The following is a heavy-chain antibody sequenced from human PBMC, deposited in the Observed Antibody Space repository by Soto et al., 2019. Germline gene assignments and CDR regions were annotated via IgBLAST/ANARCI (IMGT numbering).Heavy chain of an antibody. CDR3: ARSRSSSSFSAYYFDY. CDR2: INAGNGNT. D-gene: IGHD6-6*01. CDR1: GYTFTSYA. Sequence: GASVKVSCKASGYTFTSYAMHWVRQAPGQRLEWMGWINAGNGNTKYSQKFQGRVTITRDTSASTAYMELSSLRSEDTAVYYCARSRSSSSFSAYYFDYWGQGTLVTV. V-gene: IGHV1-3*01. J-gene: IGHJ4*02.